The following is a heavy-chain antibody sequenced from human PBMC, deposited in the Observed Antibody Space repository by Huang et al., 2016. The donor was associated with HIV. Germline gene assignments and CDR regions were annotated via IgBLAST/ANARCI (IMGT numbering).Heavy chain of an antibody. V-gene: IGHV3-13*01. CDR1: GFIFSSYD. CDR3: ARVGDYGDYSCDH. Sequence: EVQLVESGGGLVQPGGSLRLSCAASGFIFSSYDMQWVRQVTGKGLEWVSMIGTAGDTDYPGSVKGRFTISRDNAKNSLYLQMNSLRAGDTAMYYCARVGDYGDYSCDHWGQGTLVTVSP. CDR2: IGTAGDT. D-gene: IGHD4-17*01. J-gene: IGHJ4*02.